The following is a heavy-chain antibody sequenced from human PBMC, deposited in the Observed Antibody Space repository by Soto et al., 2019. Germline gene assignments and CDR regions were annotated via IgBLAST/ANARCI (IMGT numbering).Heavy chain of an antibody. D-gene: IGHD1-7*01. J-gene: IGHJ5*02. Sequence: VASVKVCCKASGGTFSSYAISWVRQAPGQGLEWMGWIIPIFGSANYAQKFQGRVTITADKSTSTAYMELSSLRSEDTAVYYCARGRGKTGTTWGQGTLVTVYS. V-gene: IGHV1-69*06. CDR3: ARGRGKTGTT. CDR1: GGTFSSYA. CDR2: IIPIFGSA.